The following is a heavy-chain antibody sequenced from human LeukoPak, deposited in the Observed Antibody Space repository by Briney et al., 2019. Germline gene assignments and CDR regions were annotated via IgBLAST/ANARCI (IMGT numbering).Heavy chain of an antibody. CDR2: IYHSGST. J-gene: IGHJ3*02. D-gene: IGHD5-12*01. V-gene: IGHV4-38-2*02. CDR3: ARVPGHWLRSGGDAFDI. CDR1: GYSISSGYY. Sequence: PSETLSLTCTVSGYSISSGYYWGWIRQPPGKGLEWIGSIYHSGSTYYNPSLKSRVTISVDTSKNQFSLKLSSVTAADTAVYYCARVPGHWLRSGGDAFDIWGQGTMVTVSS.